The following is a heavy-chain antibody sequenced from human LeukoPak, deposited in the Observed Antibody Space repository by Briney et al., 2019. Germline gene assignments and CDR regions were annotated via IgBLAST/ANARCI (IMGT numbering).Heavy chain of an antibody. J-gene: IGHJ4*02. Sequence: GGSLRLSCAASEFTFNNYWVSWVRQAPGKGLEWVANIKQDGSEKYYVDSVKGRFTISRDNAKNSLYLQMNSLRAEDTAVYYCARARSGWDFDYWGQGTLVTVSS. D-gene: IGHD6-19*01. CDR3: ARARSGWDFDY. V-gene: IGHV3-7*01. CDR2: IKQDGSEK. CDR1: EFTFNNYW.